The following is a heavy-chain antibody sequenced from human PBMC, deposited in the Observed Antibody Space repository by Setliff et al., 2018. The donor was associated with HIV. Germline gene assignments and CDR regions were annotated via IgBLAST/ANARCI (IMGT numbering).Heavy chain of an antibody. J-gene: IGHJ4*02. V-gene: IGHV4-39*07. CDR3: ARDNEQMAVPGAVFDY. CDR2: IYYRGNT. CDR1: GGSISTTSSY. Sequence: SSETLSLTCTVSGGSISTTSSYWGWIRQSPGKGLEWIANIYYRGNTYYNPSLKRRVTISVDTSKNQFSLKLDSVTAADTAVYYCARDNEQMAVPGAVFDYWGQGTLVTVPQ. D-gene: IGHD6-19*01.